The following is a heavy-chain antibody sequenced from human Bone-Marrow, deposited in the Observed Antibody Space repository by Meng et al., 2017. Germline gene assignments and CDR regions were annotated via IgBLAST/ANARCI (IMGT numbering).Heavy chain of an antibody. CDR1: GYTFTSYD. CDR3: ARGRRDYGDSYYFDY. J-gene: IGHJ4*02. Sequence: SVKVSCKASGYTFTSYDISWVRQAPGQGLEWMGGIIPIFGTANYAQKFQGRVTITADKSTSTAYMELSSLRSEDTAVYYCARGRRDYGDSYYFDYWGQGTLVTVSS. CDR2: IIPIFGTA. D-gene: IGHD4-17*01. V-gene: IGHV1-69*06.